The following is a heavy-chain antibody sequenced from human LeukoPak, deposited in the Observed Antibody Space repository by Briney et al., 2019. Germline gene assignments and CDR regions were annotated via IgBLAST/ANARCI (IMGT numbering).Heavy chain of an antibody. J-gene: IGHJ4*02. CDR2: IIPIFGTA. CDR3: ARALSGYDPFFDY. CDR1: GYTFTSYG. V-gene: IGHV1-69*13. Sequence: SVKVSCKASGYTFTSYGISWVRQAPGQGLEWMGGIIPIFGTANYAQKFQGRVTITADESTSTAYMELSSLRSEDTAVYYCARALSGYDPFFDYWGQGTLVTVSS. D-gene: IGHD5-12*01.